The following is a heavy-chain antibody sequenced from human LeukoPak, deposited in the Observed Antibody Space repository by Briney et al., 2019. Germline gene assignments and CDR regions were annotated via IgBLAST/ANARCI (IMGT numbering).Heavy chain of an antibody. V-gene: IGHV3-23*01. J-gene: IGHJ4*02. CDR1: GFTFSTYV. CDR3: AKDLVWDFYFDY. Sequence: GGSLRLSCAASGFTFSTYVMTWVRQAPGKGLEWVSAISGSGGSTYNADSVKGRFTLSRDNSKNTLYLQMNSLRAEDTAVYYCAKDLVWDFYFDYWGQGTLVTVSS. D-gene: IGHD3-16*01. CDR2: ISGSGGST.